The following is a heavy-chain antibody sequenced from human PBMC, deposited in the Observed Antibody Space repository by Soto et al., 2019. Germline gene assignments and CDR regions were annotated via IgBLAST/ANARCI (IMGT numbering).Heavy chain of an antibody. J-gene: IGHJ5*02. CDR1: GFTFSNYW. CDR3: TRERFDP. Sequence: EVQLVESGGGLVQPGGSLRLSCAASGFTFSNYWMHWVRQAPGKGLVWVSRIKADGSSTNYADSVKGRFTISRDNAKNSRYLVINSLRVEDTAVYFCTRERFDPWGQGTLVTVS. V-gene: IGHV3-74*01. CDR2: IKADGSST.